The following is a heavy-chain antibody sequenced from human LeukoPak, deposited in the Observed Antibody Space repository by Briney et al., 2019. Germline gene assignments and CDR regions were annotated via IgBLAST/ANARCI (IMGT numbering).Heavy chain of an antibody. Sequence: GGSLRLTCAASGFTFSGYSWNWVRQAPGKGLEWVSAISSSGSYIYYADSVKGRFTISRDNAKNSLCLRMNSLRAEDTAVYYCARDLGRQSTSGYHGMYASGHGETCTVSS. V-gene: IGHV3-21*01. J-gene: IGHJ6*01. CDR2: ISSSGSYI. CDR1: GFTFSGYS. CDR3: ARDLGRQSTSGYHGMYA. D-gene: IGHD2-2*01.